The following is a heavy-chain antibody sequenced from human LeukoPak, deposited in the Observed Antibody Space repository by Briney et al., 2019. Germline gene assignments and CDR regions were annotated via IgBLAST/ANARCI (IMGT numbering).Heavy chain of an antibody. V-gene: IGHV4-34*01. J-gene: IGHJ4*02. Sequence: SETLSLTCAVYGGSFSGYYWSWIRQPPGKGLEWIGEINHSGSTNYNPSLKSRVTISVDTSTTQFSLTLSSVTAADTAVYYCARDRYGDYPGTDTGIDYWGQGTLVTVSS. CDR2: INHSGST. CDR3: ARDRYGDYPGTDTGIDY. CDR1: GGSFSGYY. D-gene: IGHD4-17*01.